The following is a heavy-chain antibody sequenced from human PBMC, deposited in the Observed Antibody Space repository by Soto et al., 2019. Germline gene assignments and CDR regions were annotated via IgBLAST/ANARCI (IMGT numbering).Heavy chain of an antibody. Sequence: QVQLQEAGPGLVKPSETLSLTCTVSGDSISSYYWSWIRQPAGKGMEWIGRVHATVGTNYNPSLKTRVTMSIDTSKNQFSLKLTSRTAADTAVYYCARALSSAAGLYFDYWGQGTLVSVSS. CDR3: ARALSSAAGLYFDY. CDR1: GDSISSYY. CDR2: VHATVGT. D-gene: IGHD6-13*01. J-gene: IGHJ4*02. V-gene: IGHV4-4*07.